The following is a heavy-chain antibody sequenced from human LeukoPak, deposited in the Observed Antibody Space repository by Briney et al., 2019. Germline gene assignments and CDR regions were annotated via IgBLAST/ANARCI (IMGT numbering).Heavy chain of an antibody. Sequence: GGSLRLSCVGSGFTSIAYALTWARQAPGKGLEWVSGISGGGVTTYYADSVKGRFTISRDNSKNTLYLQMNSLRAEDTAVYYCAKDGDYDPWGYYYGMDVWGQGTTVTVSS. CDR2: ISGGGVTT. CDR3: AKDGDYDPWGYYYGMDV. J-gene: IGHJ6*02. D-gene: IGHD4-17*01. CDR1: GFTSIAYA. V-gene: IGHV3-23*01.